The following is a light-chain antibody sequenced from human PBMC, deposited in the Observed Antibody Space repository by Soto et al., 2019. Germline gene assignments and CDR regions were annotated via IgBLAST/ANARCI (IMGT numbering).Light chain of an antibody. J-gene: IGKJ5*01. CDR3: QQTYSTLSIT. Sequence: DIQMTQSPSSLSASVGDRVTITCRASESIARHLNWYQQKPGKAPKLLIYAASSLQNGVPSRFRGGGSGTDFTLTINNLQPEDFAAYYCQQTYSTLSITFGQGTRPQIK. CDR2: AAS. V-gene: IGKV1-39*01. CDR1: ESIARH.